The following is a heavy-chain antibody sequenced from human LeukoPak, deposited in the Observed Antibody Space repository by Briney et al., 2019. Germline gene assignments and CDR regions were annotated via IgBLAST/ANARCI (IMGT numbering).Heavy chain of an antibody. Sequence: GGSLRLSCAASGFTFSSYGMHWVRQAPGKGLEWAAFIRYDGSNKYYADSVKGRFTISRDNSKNTLYLQMNSLRAEDTAVYYCAKDAESSGSFDYWGQGTLVTVSS. J-gene: IGHJ4*02. D-gene: IGHD6-19*01. CDR1: GFTFSSYG. V-gene: IGHV3-30*02. CDR2: IRYDGSNK. CDR3: AKDAESSGSFDY.